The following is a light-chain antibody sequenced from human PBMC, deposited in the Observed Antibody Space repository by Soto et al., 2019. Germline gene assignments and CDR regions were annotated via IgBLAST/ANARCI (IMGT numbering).Light chain of an antibody. CDR2: KNN. J-gene: IGLJ3*02. Sequence: VLTQPPSASGTPGQRVTISCSGSRSDIGSNYVYWYRQLPGTAPKLLIYKNNQRPSGVPDRFSGSKSGTSASLAISGLRSEDEADYYCAAWDGSLSAVMFGGGTKLTVL. V-gene: IGLV1-47*01. CDR1: RSDIGSNY. CDR3: AAWDGSLSAVM.